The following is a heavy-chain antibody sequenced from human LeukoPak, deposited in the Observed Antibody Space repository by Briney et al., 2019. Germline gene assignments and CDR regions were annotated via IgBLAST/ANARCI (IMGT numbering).Heavy chain of an antibody. D-gene: IGHD5-12*01. Sequence: PGGSLRLSCAASGFTFSAFWMHWVRQAPGKGLVWVSRINSDDSRTTYADSVKGRFTISRDNSGNMVYLQMSDLRVEDTAVYYCAKDLKPDSGYDVDHWGQGTLVTVSS. V-gene: IGHV3-74*01. CDR2: INSDDSRT. CDR1: GFTFSAFW. CDR3: AKDLKPDSGYDVDH. J-gene: IGHJ4*02.